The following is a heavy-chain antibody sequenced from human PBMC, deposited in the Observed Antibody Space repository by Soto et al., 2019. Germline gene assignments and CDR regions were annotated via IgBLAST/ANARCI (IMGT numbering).Heavy chain of an antibody. CDR1: GFSLTSPGMC. J-gene: IGHJ6*02. CDR2: IERDDDDK. CDR3: ARSIRGPRRFNGMDV. V-gene: IGHV2-70*13. Sequence: SGSTLVNPTETLTVPCTFSGFSLTSPGMCVSWIRQSPGKALEWLALIERDDDDKYYSTSLKTRLTISKDTRKNQVVLTMASMDPADTATYYCARSIRGPRRFNGMDVWGQGTTVTVLL. D-gene: IGHD1-20*01.